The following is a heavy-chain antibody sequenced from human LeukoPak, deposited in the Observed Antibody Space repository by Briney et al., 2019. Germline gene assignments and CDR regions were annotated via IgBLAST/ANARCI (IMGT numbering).Heavy chain of an antibody. CDR1: GGTFTSYA. V-gene: IGHV1-69*13. CDR2: IIPIFGTA. J-gene: IGHJ1*01. CDR3: ERHSSSWYREYFQH. Sequence: SVKVSCKASGGTFTSYAISWMRQAPGQGLEWMGGIIPIFGTANYAQKFHGRVTITADESTTTAYMELSSLRSEDRAVYYCERHSSSWYREYFQHWGQGTLVTVSS. D-gene: IGHD6-13*01.